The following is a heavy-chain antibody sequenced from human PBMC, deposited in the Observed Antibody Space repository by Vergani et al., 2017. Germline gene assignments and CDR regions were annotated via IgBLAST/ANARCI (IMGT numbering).Heavy chain of an antibody. V-gene: IGHV4-61*02. CDR2: SYTSGSP. D-gene: IGHD3-22*01. CDR1: GGSISSGSYY. CDR3: ARDRVRHDSMIVGPTGWFDP. J-gene: IGHJ5*02. Sequence: QVQLQESGPGLVKPSQTLSLTCTVSGGSISSGSYYWSWIRQPAGKGLEWIGRSYTSGSPDYNPSLKSRVTVSVDTSQNRFSLKLSSVTAADTAVYYCARDRVRHDSMIVGPTGWFDPWGQGTLVTVSS.